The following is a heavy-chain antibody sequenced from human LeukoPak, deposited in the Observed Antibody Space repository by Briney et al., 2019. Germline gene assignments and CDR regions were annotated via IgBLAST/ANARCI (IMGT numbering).Heavy chain of an antibody. CDR1: GGSISSGDYY. Sequence: PSETLSLTCTVSGGSISSGDYYWSWIRQPPGKGLEWIGYIYYSGSTYYNPSLKSRVTISVDTSKNQFSLKLSSVTAADTAVYYCAREWGCSRIAYCSYGMDVWGQGTTVTVSS. D-gene: IGHD2-21*01. V-gene: IGHV4-30-4*01. CDR2: IYYSGST. CDR3: AREWGCSRIAYCSYGMDV. J-gene: IGHJ6*02.